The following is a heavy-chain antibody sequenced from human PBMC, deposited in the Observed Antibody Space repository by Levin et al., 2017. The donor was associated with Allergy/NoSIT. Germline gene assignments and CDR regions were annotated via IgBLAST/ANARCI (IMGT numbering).Heavy chain of an antibody. J-gene: IGHJ6*02. CDR3: ATDGYYGMDV. D-gene: IGHD5-24*01. V-gene: IGHV4-59*01. Sequence: SSETLSLTCTVSGDSISSYYWSWIRQPPGKGLEWIGYVYFSGSTSYNPSLKSRVTLSVDTSNNQFSLRLSSVTAADTAVYYCATDGYYGMDVWGQGTTVTVSS. CDR1: GDSISSYY. CDR2: VYFSGST.